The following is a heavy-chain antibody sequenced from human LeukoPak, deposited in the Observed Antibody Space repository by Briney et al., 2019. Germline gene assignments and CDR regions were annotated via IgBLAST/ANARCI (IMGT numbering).Heavy chain of an antibody. V-gene: IGHV4-38-2*02. J-gene: IGHJ6*04. CDR2: VYHSGSI. Sequence: SETLSLTCAVSGYSISSGYSWGWIRQPPGKGLEWIGNVYHSGSIDYNPSLESGVTISVDTSKNQFSLKLRSVTDADTAVYYCARDGGYCSGGRCYPSDVGVWGKGTTVTVSS. D-gene: IGHD2-15*01. CDR3: ARDGGYCSGGRCYPSDVGV. CDR1: GYSISSGYS.